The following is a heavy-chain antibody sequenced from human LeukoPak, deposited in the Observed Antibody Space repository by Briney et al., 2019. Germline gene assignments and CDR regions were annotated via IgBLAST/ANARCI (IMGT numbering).Heavy chain of an antibody. CDR1: GGSISSHY. D-gene: IGHD3-10*01. CDR2: IYYSGST. V-gene: IGHV4-59*11. Sequence: TSETLSLTCTVSGGSISSHYWSWIRQPPGKGLEWIGYIYYSGSTNYNPSLKSRVTISVDTSKNQFSLKLRSVTAAATAVYYCARDWVRRGNWFDPWGQGTLVTVSS. CDR3: ARDWVRRGNWFDP. J-gene: IGHJ5*02.